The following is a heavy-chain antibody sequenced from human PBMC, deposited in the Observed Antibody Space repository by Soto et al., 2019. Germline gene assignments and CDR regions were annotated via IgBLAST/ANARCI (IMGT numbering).Heavy chain of an antibody. J-gene: IGHJ4*02. CDR1: GYSFTSHG. V-gene: IGHV1-18*01. CDR2: ISADDGHT. D-gene: IGHD3-10*01. Sequence: QVQLVQSGAEVKRPGAAVKVSCKSSGYSFTSHGISCVRQAPGQGLEWKGWISADDGHTRYAQKFQDRLIMTTDRSARPAYMALRNLRSDDTAVYYCARGHSSGVYYVILDVWGQGTLVTVSS. CDR3: ARGHSSGVYYVILDV.